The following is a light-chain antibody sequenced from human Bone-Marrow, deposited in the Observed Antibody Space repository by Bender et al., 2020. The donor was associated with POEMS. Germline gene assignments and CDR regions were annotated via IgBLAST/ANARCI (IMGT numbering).Light chain of an antibody. CDR2: NDM. V-gene: IGLV1-40*01. CDR1: SSNIGAGYD. Sequence: QSVLTQPPSVSGAPGQRVTISCTGSSSNIGAGYDVHWYQQLPGRAPKLLIYNDMNRPSGVPDRFSGSKSGTSASLAITGLQAEDEADYYCQSYDSSLSGYAIFGGGTKLTVL. CDR3: QSYDSSLSGYAI. J-gene: IGLJ2*01.